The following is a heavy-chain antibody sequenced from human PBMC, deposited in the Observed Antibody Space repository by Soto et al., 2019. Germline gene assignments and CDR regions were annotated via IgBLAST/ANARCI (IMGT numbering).Heavy chain of an antibody. V-gene: IGHV3-11*05. CDR2: VSGSSSDT. J-gene: IGHJ4*02. D-gene: IGHD4-17*01. CDR3: ARGTRAPDC. CDR1: GFTFSDSY. Sequence: GGSLRLSCAASGFTFSDSYMSWIRQAPGKGLEWVSYVSGSSSDTNYADSLKGRFTISRDNAKNSLYLQMNSLTAEDTAIYYCARGTRAPDCWGQGTLVTVSS.